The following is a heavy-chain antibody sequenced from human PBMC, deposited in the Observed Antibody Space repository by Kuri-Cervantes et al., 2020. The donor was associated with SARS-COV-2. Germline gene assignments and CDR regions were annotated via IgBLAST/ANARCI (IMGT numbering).Heavy chain of an antibody. V-gene: IGHV3-48*03. D-gene: IGHD3-3*01. CDR2: ICSSGSTI. J-gene: IGHJ5*02. CDR3: ARVMKDYDFWSGYSEYQNWFDP. Sequence: GGSLRLSCAASGFTFSSYEMNWVRQAPGKGLEWVSYICSSGSTIYYADSVKGRFTISRDNAKNSLYLQMNSLRAEDTAVYYCARVMKDYDFWSGYSEYQNWFDPWGQGTLVTVSS. CDR1: GFTFSSYE.